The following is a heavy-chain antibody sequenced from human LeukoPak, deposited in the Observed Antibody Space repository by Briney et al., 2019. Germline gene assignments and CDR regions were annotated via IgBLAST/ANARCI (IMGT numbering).Heavy chain of an antibody. CDR1: GVRFSIFD. CDR3: ARKLVGAAGAAFDI. Sequence: GSLRLSCAASGVRFSIFDMNWGRQAPCGGLEWVSFISGGGSTIYYADSVKGRFTISRDNAKNSLYLQMNCLRDDDTAVYYCARKLVGAAGAAFDIWGQGTMVTVSS. V-gene: IGHV3-48*02. D-gene: IGHD1-26*01. J-gene: IGHJ3*02. CDR2: ISGGGSTI.